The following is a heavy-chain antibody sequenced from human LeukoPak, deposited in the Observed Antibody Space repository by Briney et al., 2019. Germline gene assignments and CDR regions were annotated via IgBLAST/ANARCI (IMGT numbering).Heavy chain of an antibody. D-gene: IGHD3-9*01. Sequence: SETLSPTCSASGDSINSGVSYWAWIRQPPGKGLEWIGTIYYSGSAGSTYYNPSLKSRVTISVDTSKNQFSLNLSSVTAADTAIYYCARHLYDKTGRPLDSWGQGTLVTVSS. V-gene: IGHV4-39*01. J-gene: IGHJ4*02. CDR3: ARHLYDKTGRPLDS. CDR1: GDSINSGVSY. CDR2: IYYSGSAGST.